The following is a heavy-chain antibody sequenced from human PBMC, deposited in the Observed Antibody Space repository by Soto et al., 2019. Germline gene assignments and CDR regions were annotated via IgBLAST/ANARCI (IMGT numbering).Heavy chain of an antibody. CDR3: GASFYVFGGGFVGWYYYGMAV. D-gene: IGHD3-3*01. CDR2: MNPNSGNT. Sequence: QVQLVQSGAEVKKPGASVKVSCKASGYTFTSYDINWVRQATGQGLEWMGWMNPNSGNTGYAQKFQGRVTMTRNTPIGTANRGLGGLRLGDRAVYYWGASFYVFGGGFVGWYYYGMAVGGKGPTVTAPS. J-gene: IGHJ6*04. V-gene: IGHV1-8*01. CDR1: GYTFTSYD.